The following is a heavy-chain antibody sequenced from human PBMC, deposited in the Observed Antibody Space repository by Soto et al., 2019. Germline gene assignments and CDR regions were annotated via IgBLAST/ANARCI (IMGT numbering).Heavy chain of an antibody. Sequence: PGGSLRLSCAASGFTFSNYWMQWVRQAPGKGLVWVSRINSDGSSTSYADSVKGRFTISRDNAKNTLYLQMNSLRAEDTAVYYCARAVRSGSYPYYYYAMDVWGQGTTVTVSS. J-gene: IGHJ6*02. CDR1: GFTFSNYW. V-gene: IGHV3-74*01. D-gene: IGHD3-16*02. CDR2: INSDGSST. CDR3: ARAVRSGSYPYYYYAMDV.